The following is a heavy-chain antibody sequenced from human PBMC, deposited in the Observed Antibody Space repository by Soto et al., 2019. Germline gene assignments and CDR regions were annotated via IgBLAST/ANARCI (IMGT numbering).Heavy chain of an antibody. J-gene: IGHJ4*02. D-gene: IGHD2-8*01. CDR3: VREAPCSNGVCQCDY. Sequence: GGSLRLSCAASGFTFSPYEMSWVRQAPGKGLEWISYISSSGSTIHYADSVKGRFSISRDNAKESLFLQMNSLRAEDTAVYYCVREAPCSNGVCQCDYWGRGTMGTVSS. V-gene: IGHV3-48*03. CDR2: ISSSGSTI. CDR1: GFTFSPYE.